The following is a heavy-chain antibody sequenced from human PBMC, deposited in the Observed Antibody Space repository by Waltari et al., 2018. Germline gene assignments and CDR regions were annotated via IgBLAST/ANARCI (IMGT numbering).Heavy chain of an antibody. Sequence: QVQLVESGGGVVQPGRSLRLSCAASGFTFSSYGMHWVRQAPGKGLEWVAVISYDGSNKYYADSVKGRFTISRDNSKNTLYLQMNSLRAEDTAVYYCAKELGAYCGGDCYSPFDYWGQGTLVTVSS. CDR2: ISYDGSNK. D-gene: IGHD2-21*02. V-gene: IGHV3-30*18. CDR1: GFTFSSYG. CDR3: AKELGAYCGGDCYSPFDY. J-gene: IGHJ4*02.